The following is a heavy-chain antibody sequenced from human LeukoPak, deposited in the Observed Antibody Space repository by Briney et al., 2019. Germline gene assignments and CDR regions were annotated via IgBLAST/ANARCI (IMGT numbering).Heavy chain of an antibody. V-gene: IGHV4-59*01. CDR1: GGSISSYY. CDR2: IYYSGST. CDR3: ARGVGTYSSGYYYYDYFDY. Sequence: SETLSLTCTVSGGSISSYYWSWIRQPPGKGLEWIGYIYYSGSTNYNPSLKSRVTISVDRSKNQFSLKLSSVTAADTAVYYCARGVGTYSSGYYYYDYFDYWGQGTLVTVSS. J-gene: IGHJ4*02. D-gene: IGHD3-22*01.